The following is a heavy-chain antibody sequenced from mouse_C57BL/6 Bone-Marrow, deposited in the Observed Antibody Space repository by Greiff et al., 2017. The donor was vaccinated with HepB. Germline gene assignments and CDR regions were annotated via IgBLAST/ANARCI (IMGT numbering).Heavy chain of an antibody. D-gene: IGHD2-2*01. CDR2: ISDGGSYT. CDR1: GFTFSSYA. Sequence: EVKLMESGGGLVKPGGSLKLSCAASGFTFSSYAMSWVRQTPEKRLEWVATISDGGSYTYYPDNVKGRFTISRDNAKNNLYLQMSHLKSEDTAMYYCARDPYGYDAAYWGQGTLVTVSA. J-gene: IGHJ3*01. V-gene: IGHV5-4*01. CDR3: ARDPYGYDAAY.